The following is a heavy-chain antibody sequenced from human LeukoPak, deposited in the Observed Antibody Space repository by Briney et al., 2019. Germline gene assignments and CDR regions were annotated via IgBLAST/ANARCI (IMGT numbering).Heavy chain of an antibody. CDR3: ARDFLWFGELVLGMDV. CDR1: GFTFNSYA. CDR2: ILYDGSNE. J-gene: IGHJ6*02. D-gene: IGHD3-10*01. V-gene: IGHV3-30-3*01. Sequence: GGSLRLSCAASGFTFNSYAMHWVRQAPGKGLEWVAVILYDGSNEYYADSVKGRFTLSRDNSKNTLYLQMNSLRAEDTAVYYCARDFLWFGELVLGMDVWGQGTTVTVSS.